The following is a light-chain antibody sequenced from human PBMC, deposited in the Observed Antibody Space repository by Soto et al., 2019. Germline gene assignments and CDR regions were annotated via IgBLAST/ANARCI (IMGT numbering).Light chain of an antibody. CDR1: SSDVGRHNA. CDR2: TVN. V-gene: IGLV2-14*03. CDR3: SSYRVGGSYV. Sequence: QSALTQPASVSGSPGQSITISCSGTSSDVGRHNAVSWYQQHPGKVPQLMIYTVNIRPSGISDRFSASKSGNMASLTISGLAAEDEADYYCSSYRVGGSYVFGTGTKLTVL. J-gene: IGLJ1*01.